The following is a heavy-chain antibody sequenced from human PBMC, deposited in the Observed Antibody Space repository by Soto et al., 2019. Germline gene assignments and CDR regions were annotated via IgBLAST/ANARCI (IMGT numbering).Heavy chain of an antibody. Sequence: SETLSLTCTVSGGSISSYYWTWIRQPPGKGLEWIGFMYNSGSTYYNPSLKSRVTISVDTSKNQFSLKLTSVTAADTAMYYCARRIGSNWFDPWGQGTLVTVSS. CDR3: ARRIGSNWFDP. CDR2: MYNSGST. D-gene: IGHD2-15*01. CDR1: GGSISSYY. V-gene: IGHV4-4*08. J-gene: IGHJ5*02.